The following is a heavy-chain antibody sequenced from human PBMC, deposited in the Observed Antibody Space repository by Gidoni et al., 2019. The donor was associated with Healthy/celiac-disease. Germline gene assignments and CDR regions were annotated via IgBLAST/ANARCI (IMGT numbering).Heavy chain of an antibody. CDR3: ARPTYGNFDY. CDR1: GFTFRSYA. Sequence: QVQLVASGGGVVQPGRSLRLSCAASGFTFRSYAMHWVRQAPGKGLEWVAVISYDGSNKYYADSVKGRFTISRDNSKNTLYLQMNSLRAEDTAVYYCARPTYGNFDYWGQGTLVTVSS. CDR2: ISYDGSNK. D-gene: IGHD3-10*01. V-gene: IGHV3-30-3*01. J-gene: IGHJ4*02.